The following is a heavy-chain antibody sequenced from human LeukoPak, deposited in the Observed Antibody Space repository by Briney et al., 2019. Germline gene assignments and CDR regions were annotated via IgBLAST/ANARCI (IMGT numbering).Heavy chain of an antibody. J-gene: IGHJ3*02. CDR1: GFTFSNSW. CDR3: ATHIPWDI. V-gene: IGHV3-15*01. Sequence: GGSLRLSCAASGFTFSNSWMIWVRQAPGKGLEWVGRIKSKTDGGTIDYAAPVKGRFSISRDDSKDTMYLQMNSLKSDDTAVYYCATHIPWDIWGPGTMVTVSS. D-gene: IGHD2-21*01. CDR2: IKSKTDGGTI.